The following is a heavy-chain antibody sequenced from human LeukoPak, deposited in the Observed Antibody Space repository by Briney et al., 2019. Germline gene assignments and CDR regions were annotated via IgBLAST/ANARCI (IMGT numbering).Heavy chain of an antibody. J-gene: IGHJ6*02. Sequence: PGGSLRLSCAASGFTFSSYSMNWVRQAPGKGLEWVSSISSSSSYIYYADSVKGRFTISRDSAKNSLYLQMNSLRAEDTAVYYCARDPTYYDILTGYDHYYYYGMDVWGQGTTVTVSS. CDR3: ARDPTYYDILTGYDHYYYYGMDV. V-gene: IGHV3-21*01. D-gene: IGHD3-9*01. CDR1: GFTFSSYS. CDR2: ISSSSSYI.